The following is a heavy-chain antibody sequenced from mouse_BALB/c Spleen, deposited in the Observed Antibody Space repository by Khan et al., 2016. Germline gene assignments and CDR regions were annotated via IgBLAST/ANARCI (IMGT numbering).Heavy chain of an antibody. D-gene: IGHD2-13*01. Sequence: EVELVESGGGLVKPGGSLKLSCAASGFTFSSYAMSWVRQTPEKRLEWVASISTGGDIYYPDSVKGRFTISRDNARNILYLQMASLRFEDTAMYYCATGDYDRGYYYTIDYWGQGTSVTVSS. CDR3: ATGDYDRGYYYTIDY. V-gene: IGHV5-6-5*01. CDR2: ISTGGDI. CDR1: GFTFSSYA. J-gene: IGHJ4*01.